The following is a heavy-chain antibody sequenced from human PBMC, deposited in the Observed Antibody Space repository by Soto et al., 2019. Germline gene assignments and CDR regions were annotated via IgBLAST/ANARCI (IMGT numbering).Heavy chain of an antibody. CDR1: GGSLSPYY. J-gene: IGHJ5*02. V-gene: IGHV4-59*13. D-gene: IGHD7-27*01. CDR2: IYYSGGT. CDR3: ARENWGWFDP. Sequence: SETLSLTCTVAGGSLSPYYWSWIRQSPGKGLEWIGYIYYSGGTNYNPSLKSRVTMSVDTSKNQFSLKLSSVTAADTAVYYCARENWGWFDPWGQGTLVTVSS.